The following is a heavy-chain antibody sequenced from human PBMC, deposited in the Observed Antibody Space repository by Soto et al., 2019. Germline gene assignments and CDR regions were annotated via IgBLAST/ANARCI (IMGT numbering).Heavy chain of an antibody. CDR3: AKGFYYGSGRQGHFDF. D-gene: IGHD3-10*01. Sequence: GSLRLSCAASGFTFSSYAMSWVRQAPGKGLEWVSAISGSGGSTYYADSVKGRFTISRDNSKNTLYLQMNSLRAEDTAVYYCAKGFYYGSGRQGHFDFWGQGTLVTVSS. CDR1: GFTFSSYA. J-gene: IGHJ4*02. CDR2: ISGSGGST. V-gene: IGHV3-23*01.